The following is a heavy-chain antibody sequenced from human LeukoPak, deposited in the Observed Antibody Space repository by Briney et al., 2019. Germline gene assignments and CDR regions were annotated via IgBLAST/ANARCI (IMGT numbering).Heavy chain of an antibody. CDR3: AKGHYGSGSYSRDYFDY. J-gene: IGHJ4*02. Sequence: GGSLRLSCAASGFTFDDYAMHWVRQAPGKGLEWVSGISWNSGSIGYADSVKGRFTISRDNAKNSLYLQMNSLRAEDTALYYCAKGHYGSGSYSRDYFDYWGQGTLVTVSS. D-gene: IGHD3-10*01. V-gene: IGHV3-9*01. CDR1: GFTFDDYA. CDR2: ISWNSGSI.